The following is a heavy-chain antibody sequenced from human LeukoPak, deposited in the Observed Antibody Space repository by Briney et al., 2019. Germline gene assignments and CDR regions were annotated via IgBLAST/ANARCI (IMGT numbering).Heavy chain of an antibody. Sequence: TSETLSLTCTVSGGSISSYYWSWIRQPPGKGLEWIGYIYYSGSTNYNPSLKSRVTISVDTSKDQFSLKLSSVAAADTAVYYCARYVPVRTGTTRASFDYWGQGTLVTVSS. CDR2: IYYSGST. V-gene: IGHV4-59*01. J-gene: IGHJ4*02. D-gene: IGHD1-1*01. CDR1: GGSISSYY. CDR3: ARYVPVRTGTTRASFDY.